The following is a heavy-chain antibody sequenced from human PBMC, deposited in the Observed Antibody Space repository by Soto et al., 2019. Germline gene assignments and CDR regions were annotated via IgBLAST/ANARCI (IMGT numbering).Heavy chain of an antibody. D-gene: IGHD3-3*01. CDR1: GFSFSSYS. V-gene: IGHV3-53*04. CDR2: IYSGGST. J-gene: IGHJ5*02. Sequence: PGGSLRLSCAASGFSFSSYSMSWVRQAPGRGLEWVSVIYSGGSTYYADSVKGRFTISRHNSKNTLYLQMNSLRAEDTAVYYCAREAGVGWFDPWGQGTLVTVSS. CDR3: AREAGVGWFDP.